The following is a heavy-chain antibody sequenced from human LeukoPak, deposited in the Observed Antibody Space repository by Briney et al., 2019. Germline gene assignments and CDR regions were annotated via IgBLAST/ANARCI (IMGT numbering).Heavy chain of an antibody. V-gene: IGHV3-11*04. CDR3: ANSNYYGSGSYYYYGMDV. D-gene: IGHD3-10*01. J-gene: IGHJ6*02. CDR2: MSSSGSTI. CDR1: GFTFNDYY. Sequence: GGSLRLSCAASGFTFNDYYMSWIRQAPGKGLEWVSYMSSSGSTIYYADSVKGRFTISRDNAKNSLYLQMDSLRAEDTAVYYCANSNYYGSGSYYYYGMDVWGQGTTVTVSS.